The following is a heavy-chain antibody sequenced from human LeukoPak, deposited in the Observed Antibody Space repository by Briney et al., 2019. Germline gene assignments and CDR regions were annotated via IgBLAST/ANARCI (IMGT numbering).Heavy chain of an antibody. CDR3: ARAGYCSGGSCVDC. Sequence: GGSLRLSCAASGFTVSSNYMSWVRQAPGKGLEWVSVIYSGGSTYYADSVKGRFTISRDNSKNTLYLQMNSLRAEDTAVYYCARAGYCSGGSCVDCWGQGTLVTVSS. CDR1: GFTVSSNY. D-gene: IGHD2-15*01. CDR2: IYSGGST. J-gene: IGHJ4*02. V-gene: IGHV3-53*01.